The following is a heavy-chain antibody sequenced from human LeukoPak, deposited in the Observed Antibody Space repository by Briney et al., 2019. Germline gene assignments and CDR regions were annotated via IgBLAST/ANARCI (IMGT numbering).Heavy chain of an antibody. J-gene: IGHJ4*02. CDR1: GFTVSSNY. V-gene: IGHV3-53*01. CDR3: AKMVIAAAGTADY. D-gene: IGHD6-13*01. CDR2: IYSGGST. Sequence: PGGSLRLSCAASGFTVSSNYMSWVRQAPGKGLEWVSVIYSGGSTYYADSVKGRFTISRDNSKNTLYLQMNSLRAEDTAVYYCAKMVIAAAGTADYWGQGTLVTVSS.